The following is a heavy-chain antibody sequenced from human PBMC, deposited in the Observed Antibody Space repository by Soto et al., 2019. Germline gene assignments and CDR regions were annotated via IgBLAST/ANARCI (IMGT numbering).Heavy chain of an antibody. D-gene: IGHD5-18*01. Sequence: GGSLRLSCAASGFTFSSYAMSWVRQAPGKGLEWVSAISGSGGSTYYADSVKGRFTISRDNSKNTLYLQMNSLRAEDTSVYYCAKYLQIHLCSSFQHWGQGTLVTVSS. CDR3: AKYLQIHLCSSFQH. CDR1: GFTFSSYA. V-gene: IGHV3-23*01. CDR2: ISGSGGST. J-gene: IGHJ1*01.